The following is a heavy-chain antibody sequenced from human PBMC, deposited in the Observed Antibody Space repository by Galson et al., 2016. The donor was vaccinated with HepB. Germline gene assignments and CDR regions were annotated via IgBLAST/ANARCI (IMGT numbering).Heavy chain of an antibody. J-gene: IGHJ6*02. Sequence: SLRLSCAASGFVFSNYGMHWVRQAPGKGLEWVAVTSYDGSNKNYAHSVKARFTISRDNSKHTLYLQMDSLRPVDTAVYYCAGYSHGYNYNYAMDVWGPGTTVSVSS. CDR2: TSYDGSNK. D-gene: IGHD5-18*01. CDR1: GFVFSNYG. CDR3: AGYSHGYNYNYAMDV. V-gene: IGHV3-30*03.